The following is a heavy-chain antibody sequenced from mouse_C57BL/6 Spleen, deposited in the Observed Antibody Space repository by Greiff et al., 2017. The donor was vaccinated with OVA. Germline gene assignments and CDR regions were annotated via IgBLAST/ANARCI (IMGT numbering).Heavy chain of an antibody. V-gene: IGHV1-80*01. CDR1: GYAFSSYW. Sequence: QVHVKQSGAELVKPGASVKISCKASGYAFSSYWMNWVKQRPGKGLEWIGQIYPGDGDTNYNGKFKGKATLTADKSSSTAYMQLSSLTSEDSAVYFCERSYNYAMDYGGKGTSVTVSS. D-gene: IGHD1-1*01. CDR3: ERSYNYAMDY. J-gene: IGHJ4*01. CDR2: IYPGDGDT.